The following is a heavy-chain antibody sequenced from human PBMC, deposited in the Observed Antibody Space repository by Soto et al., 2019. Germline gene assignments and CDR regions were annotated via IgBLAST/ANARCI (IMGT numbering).Heavy chain of an antibody. V-gene: IGHV4-31*03. CDR1: GGSISSGGTGSY. CDR2: SYYTGNT. Sequence: QVQLQESGPGLVKPSQTLSLTCTVSGGSISSGGTGSYWTWIRQLPGKGLEWIVYSYYTGNTYYNPSLKRRPTISIDTSENQFSLKLTSVTAADTAVYFCASGHDAYKVRYWGQGTLVTVSS. J-gene: IGHJ4*02. CDR3: ASGHDAYKVRY. D-gene: IGHD1-1*01.